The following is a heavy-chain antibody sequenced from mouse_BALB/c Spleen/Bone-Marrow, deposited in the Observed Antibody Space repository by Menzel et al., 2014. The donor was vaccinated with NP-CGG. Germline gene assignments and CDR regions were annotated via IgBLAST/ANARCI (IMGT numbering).Heavy chain of an antibody. D-gene: IGHD2-14*01. CDR3: AIPAYYRYDGY. Sequence: VHVKQSGPELVKPGASVKIACKTSGYTFTEYTMHWVKQSHGKSLEWIGGINPNNGGTSYNQKFKGKATLTVDKSSSTAYMELRSLTSEDSAVYYCAIPAYYRYDGYWGQGTTLIVSS. CDR2: INPNNGGT. V-gene: IGHV1-18*01. J-gene: IGHJ2*01. CDR1: GYTFTEYT.